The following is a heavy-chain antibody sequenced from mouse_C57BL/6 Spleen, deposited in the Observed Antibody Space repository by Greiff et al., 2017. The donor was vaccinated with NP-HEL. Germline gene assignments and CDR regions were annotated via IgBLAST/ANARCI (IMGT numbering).Heavy chain of an antibody. CDR3: ARPSNYPWAWFAY. Sequence: EVQGVESGGGLVQPGGSLSLSCAASGFTFTDYYMSWVRQPPGKALEWLGFIRNKANGYTTEYSASVKGRFTISRDNSQSILYLQMNALRAEDSATYYCARPSNYPWAWFAYWGQGTLVTVSA. CDR1: GFTFTDYY. CDR2: IRNKANGYTT. J-gene: IGHJ3*01. V-gene: IGHV7-3*01. D-gene: IGHD2-5*01.